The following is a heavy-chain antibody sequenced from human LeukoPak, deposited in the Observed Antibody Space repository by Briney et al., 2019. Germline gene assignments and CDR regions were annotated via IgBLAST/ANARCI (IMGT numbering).Heavy chain of an antibody. D-gene: IGHD5-24*01. J-gene: IGHJ4*02. CDR2: ISSNGDST. V-gene: IGHV3-64*01. CDR3: ARDSGGDAYNDYFDS. Sequence: GGSLRLSCAASGFSFNTYAMHWVRQAPGKGLEYVSAISSNGDSTYYANSVKGRFTISRDNSKKTLFLQMGSLRTEDMAVYYCARDSGGDAYNDYFDSWGQGTLVTVS. CDR1: GFSFNTYA.